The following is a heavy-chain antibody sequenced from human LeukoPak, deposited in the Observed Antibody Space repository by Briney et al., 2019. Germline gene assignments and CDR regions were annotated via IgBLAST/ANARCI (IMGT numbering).Heavy chain of an antibody. D-gene: IGHD3-9*01. CDR2: INPNSGGT. Sequence: GASVKVSCRASGYTFTGYYMHWVRQAPGQGLEWMGWINPNSGGTNYAQKFQGRVTMTRDTSISTAYMELSRLRSDDTAVYYCARVYYDILTGWGGTAYDYWGQGTLVTVSS. V-gene: IGHV1-2*02. CDR3: ARVYYDILTGWGGTAYDY. CDR1: GYTFTGYY. J-gene: IGHJ4*02.